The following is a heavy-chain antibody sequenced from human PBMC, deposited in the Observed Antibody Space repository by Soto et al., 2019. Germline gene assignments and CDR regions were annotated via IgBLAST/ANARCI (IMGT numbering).Heavy chain of an antibody. CDR1: GGSFSGYY. V-gene: IGHV4-34*01. CDR3: ARGLNFWSGYYSYYYYYMAV. D-gene: IGHD3-3*01. J-gene: IGHJ6*03. Sequence: SETLSLTCAVYGGSFSGYYWSWIRQPPGKGLEWIGEINHSGSTNYNPSLKSRVTISVDTSKNQFSLKLSSVTAADTAVYYCARGLNFWSGYYSYYYYYMAVWGKGTTVTVSS. CDR2: INHSGST.